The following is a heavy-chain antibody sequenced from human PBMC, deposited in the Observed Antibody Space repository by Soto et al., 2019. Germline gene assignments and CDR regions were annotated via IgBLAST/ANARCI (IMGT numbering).Heavy chain of an antibody. CDR2: ITGSGDNT. D-gene: IGHD2-15*01. CDR1: GFSFSNYA. J-gene: IGHJ6*02. Sequence: EVQLLDSGGGLVQPGGSLRLSCAASGFSFSNYAMSWVRQAPGKGLEWVSSITGSGDNTYYADSVKGRFTIPRDNSRNTLSLHRSSLGVDDRACYCCGEGPCSDGNCEGREDVWGQGTTVTVSS. CDR3: GEGPCSDGNCEGREDV. V-gene: IGHV3-23*01.